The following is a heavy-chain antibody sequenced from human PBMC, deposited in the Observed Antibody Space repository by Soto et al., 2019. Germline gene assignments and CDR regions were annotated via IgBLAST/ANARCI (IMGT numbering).Heavy chain of an antibody. V-gene: IGHV4-34*01. Sequence: QVQLQQWGAGLLKPSETLSLTCAVYGGSFSGYYWSWIRQPPGKGLEWIGEINHSGSTNYNSSLKSRVTISVDTSKNQFSLKLSSVTAADTAVYYCARLAYYYDSSGYYPPHIYFDYWGQGTLVTVSS. D-gene: IGHD3-22*01. CDR1: GGSFSGYY. CDR2: INHSGST. CDR3: ARLAYYYDSSGYYPPHIYFDY. J-gene: IGHJ4*02.